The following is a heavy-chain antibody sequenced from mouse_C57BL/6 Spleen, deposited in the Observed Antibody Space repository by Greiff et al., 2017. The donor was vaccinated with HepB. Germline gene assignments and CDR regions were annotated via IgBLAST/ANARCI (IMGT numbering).Heavy chain of an antibody. D-gene: IGHD2-3*01. V-gene: IGHV7-3*01. CDR1: GFTFTDYY. Sequence: EVQRVESGGGLVQPGGSLSLSCAASGFTFTDYYMSWVRQPPGKALEWLGFIRNKANGYTTEYSASVKGRFTISRDNSQSILSLQMNALRAEDSATYYCARYGSGYYDFDYWGQGTTLTVSS. CDR2: IRNKANGYTT. J-gene: IGHJ2*01. CDR3: ARYGSGYYDFDY.